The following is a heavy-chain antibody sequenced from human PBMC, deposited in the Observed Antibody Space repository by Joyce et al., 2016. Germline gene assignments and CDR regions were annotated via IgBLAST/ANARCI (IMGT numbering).Heavy chain of an antibody. J-gene: IGHJ6*02. CDR3: VKAGGSYPLYYYYGMDV. V-gene: IGHV3-9*01. CDR1: GFTFDEYA. D-gene: IGHD1-26*01. CDR2: ISWNRGSR. Sequence: EVQLVESGGGLVQPGRSLRLSCAASGFTFDEYAMHWVRQVPGKGLEWVSGISWNRGSRGYGDSVKGRFTISRDNAKNSLSLQMNSLRAEDTALYYCVKAGGSYPLYYYYGMDVWGQGTTVTVSS.